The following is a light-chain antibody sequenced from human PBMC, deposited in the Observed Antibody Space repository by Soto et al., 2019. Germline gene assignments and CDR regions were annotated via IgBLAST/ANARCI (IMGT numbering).Light chain of an antibody. Sequence: DIQMTQSPSTLSASVGDRVTITCRPSQDISRWLAWYQQNPGKAPKLLIYKASSLESGVPSTLSGSGSGTEFTLTISSLQPDDSATYYCQQYNSYPWTFGQGTKVEIK. CDR1: QDISRW. J-gene: IGKJ1*01. CDR3: QQYNSYPWT. CDR2: KAS. V-gene: IGKV1-5*03.